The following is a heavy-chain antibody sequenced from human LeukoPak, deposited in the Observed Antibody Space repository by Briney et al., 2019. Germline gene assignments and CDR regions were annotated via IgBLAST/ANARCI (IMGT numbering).Heavy chain of an antibody. Sequence: ASEKVSCKAAGGTFSSYAISWVRQAPGQGLEWMGGIIPIFGTANYAQKFQGRVTITADKSTSTAYMELSSLRSEDTAVYYCARSRDGYNSDYYYYMDVWGKGTTVTVSS. CDR3: ARSRDGYNSDYYYYMDV. V-gene: IGHV1-69*06. CDR2: IIPIFGTA. CDR1: GGTFSSYA. D-gene: IGHD5-24*01. J-gene: IGHJ6*03.